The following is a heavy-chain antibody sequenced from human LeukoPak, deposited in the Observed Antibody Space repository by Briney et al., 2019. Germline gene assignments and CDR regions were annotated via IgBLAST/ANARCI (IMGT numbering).Heavy chain of an antibody. CDR2: IYYSGST. Sequence: SETLSLTCTVSGGSISSGDYYWSWIRQPPGTGLEWIGYIYYSGSTYYNPSLKSRVTISVDTSKNQFSLKLSSVTAADTAVYYCVRMEVGYCSGGSCYDYWGQGTLVTVSS. J-gene: IGHJ4*02. V-gene: IGHV4-30-4*01. CDR1: GGSISSGDYY. CDR3: VRMEVGYCSGGSCYDY. D-gene: IGHD2-15*01.